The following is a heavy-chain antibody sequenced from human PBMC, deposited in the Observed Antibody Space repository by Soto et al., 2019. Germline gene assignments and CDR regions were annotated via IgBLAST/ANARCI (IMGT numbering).Heavy chain of an antibody. Sequence: QVQLVESGGGVVQPGRSLRLSCAASGFTFSSYGMHWVRQAPGKGLEWVAVIWYDGSNKYYADSVKGRFTISRDNSKNTLYLQMNSLRAEDTAVYYCARDLRLHLGELAYWGQGTLVTVSS. V-gene: IGHV3-33*01. CDR3: ARDLRLHLGELAY. CDR1: GFTFSSYG. J-gene: IGHJ4*02. D-gene: IGHD3-16*01. CDR2: IWYDGSNK.